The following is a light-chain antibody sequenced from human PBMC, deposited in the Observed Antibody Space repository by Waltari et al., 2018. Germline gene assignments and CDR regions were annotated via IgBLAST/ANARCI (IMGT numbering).Light chain of an antibody. CDR1: SSDIGCSTF. Sequence: QSALTQPRSVSGSPGQSVTISCTGTSSDIGCSTFVSWYQQHPGKAPKLMISDVSARPSGVPDRFYGSKSGNTASLTISGLQAEDEADYYCCSYAGSYAWVFGGGTKVTVL. CDR2: DVS. J-gene: IGLJ3*02. V-gene: IGLV2-11*01. CDR3: CSYAGSYAWV.